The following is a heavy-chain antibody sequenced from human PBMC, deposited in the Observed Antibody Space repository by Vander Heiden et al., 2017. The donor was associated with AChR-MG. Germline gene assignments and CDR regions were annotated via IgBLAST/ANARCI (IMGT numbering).Heavy chain of an antibody. J-gene: IGHJ5*02. D-gene: IGHD3-3*01. V-gene: IGHV1-8*01. CDR2: MNPNSGNT. Sequence: QVQLVQSGAEVKKPGASVKVSCKASGYTFTSYDINWVRQATGQGLEWMGWMNPNSGNTGYAQKFQGRVTMTRNTSISTAYMELSSLRSEDTAVYYCARGYARRITIFGVVTRTFDPWGQGTLVTVSS. CDR3: ARGYARRITIFGVVTRTFDP. CDR1: GYTFTSYD.